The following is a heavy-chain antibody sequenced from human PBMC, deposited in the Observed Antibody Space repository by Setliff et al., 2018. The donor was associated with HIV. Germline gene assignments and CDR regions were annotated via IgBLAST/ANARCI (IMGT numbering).Heavy chain of an antibody. CDR3: ARVITIVWTTFDP. Sequence: KASETLSLTCAVYGGSFSSYYWSWIRQPPGKGLEWIGEIYHSGGTNYNPSLKSRVTISLDKSKNHFSLELRSVTAADTAVYYCARVITIVWTTFDPWGQGTLVTVSS. J-gene: IGHJ5*02. CDR2: IYHSGGT. D-gene: IGHD3-10*01. CDR1: GGSFSSYY. V-gene: IGHV4-34*01.